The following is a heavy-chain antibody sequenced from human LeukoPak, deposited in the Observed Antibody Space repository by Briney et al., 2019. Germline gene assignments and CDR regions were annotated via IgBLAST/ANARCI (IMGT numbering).Heavy chain of an antibody. J-gene: IGHJ3*02. Sequence: ASVKVSCKASGYTFTSYYMHWVRPAPGHGLEWMGIINPSGGSTSYAQKFQGRVTMTRDTSTSTVYMELSSLRSEDTAVYYCAREGGVVVVPNSSEDAFDIWGQGTMITVSS. D-gene: IGHD3-22*01. CDR3: AREGGVVVVPNSSEDAFDI. CDR2: INPSGGST. V-gene: IGHV1-46*01. CDR1: GYTFTSYY.